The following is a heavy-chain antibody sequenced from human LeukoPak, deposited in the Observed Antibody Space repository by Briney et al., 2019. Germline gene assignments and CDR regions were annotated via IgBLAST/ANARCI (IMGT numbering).Heavy chain of an antibody. D-gene: IGHD1-14*01. CDR1: GFTFRSYA. CDR3: ARDGVGGIIFDY. J-gene: IGHJ4*02. CDR2: ISYDGSNK. Sequence: GGSLRLSCAASGFTFRSYAMHWVRQAPGKGLEWVAIISYDGSNKYYADSVKGRFTISRDSSKNKLYLQMNSLRVEDTAVYYCARDGVGGIIFDYWGQGTLVTVSS. V-gene: IGHV3-30*04.